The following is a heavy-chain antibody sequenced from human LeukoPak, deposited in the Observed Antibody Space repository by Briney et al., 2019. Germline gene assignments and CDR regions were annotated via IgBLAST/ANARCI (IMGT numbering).Heavy chain of an antibody. Sequence: EASVKVSCKASGYTFTGYHMHWVRQAPGQGLEWMGWINPNSGGTNYAQKFQGRVTMTRDTSISTAYMELSRLRSDDTAVYYCARVDIVVVVAAIYFDYWGQGTLVTVSS. CDR1: GYTFTGYH. CDR2: INPNSGGT. D-gene: IGHD2-15*01. J-gene: IGHJ4*02. V-gene: IGHV1-2*02. CDR3: ARVDIVVVVAAIYFDY.